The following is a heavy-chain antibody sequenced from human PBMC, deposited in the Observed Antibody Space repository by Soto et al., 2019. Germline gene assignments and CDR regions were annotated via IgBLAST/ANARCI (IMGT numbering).Heavy chain of an antibody. CDR3: TTRFHGDYTLNYYYYGMDV. CDR2: IWYDGSNK. Sequence: GGSLRHSCAASGLTFSSYGMRWVRQATGKGLEWVAVIWYDGSNKYYADSVKGRFTISRDNSKNTLYLQMNSLRAEDTAVYYCTTRFHGDYTLNYYYYGMDVWGQGTTVTVSS. CDR1: GLTFSSYG. J-gene: IGHJ6*02. D-gene: IGHD4-17*01. V-gene: IGHV3-33*01.